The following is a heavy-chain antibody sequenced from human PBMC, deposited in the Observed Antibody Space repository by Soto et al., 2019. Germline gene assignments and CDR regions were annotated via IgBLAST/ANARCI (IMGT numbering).Heavy chain of an antibody. J-gene: IGHJ3*02. CDR1: GFTFDDYG. CDR3: ARDYYDSSGYYDMNAFDI. D-gene: IGHD3-22*01. V-gene: IGHV3-20*04. Sequence: GGSLRLSCAASGFTFDDYGMSWVRQAPGKGLEWVSGINWNGGSTGYADSVKGRFTISRDNAKNSLYLQMNSLRAEDTALYYCARDYYDSSGYYDMNAFDIWGQGTMVTVSS. CDR2: INWNGGST.